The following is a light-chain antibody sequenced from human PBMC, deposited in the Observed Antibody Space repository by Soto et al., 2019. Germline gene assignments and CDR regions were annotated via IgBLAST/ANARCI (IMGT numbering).Light chain of an antibody. J-gene: IGLJ1*01. V-gene: IGLV2-8*01. CDR3: SSYAGSDNPYV. Sequence: QSVLTQPPSASGSPGQSVTISCTGTSGDVGGYDYVSWYQQHPGKAPKLMIYEVTKRPLGVPDRFSGSKSGNTASLTVSGLQAEDEADYYCSSYAGSDNPYVFGPGTKV. CDR1: SGDVGGYDY. CDR2: EVT.